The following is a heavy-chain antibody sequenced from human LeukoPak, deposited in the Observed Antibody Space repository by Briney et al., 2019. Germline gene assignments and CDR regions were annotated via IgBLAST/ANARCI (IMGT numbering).Heavy chain of an antibody. Sequence: GGSLRLSCAASGFTFSSYSMNWVRQAPGKGLEWVSSISSSSSYIYYADSVKGRFTISRDNAKNSLYLQMNSLRAEDTAVYYCAGSTGPYDILTGYSDYWGQGTLVTVSS. D-gene: IGHD3-9*01. V-gene: IGHV3-21*01. CDR2: ISSSSSYI. J-gene: IGHJ4*02. CDR3: AGSTGPYDILTGYSDY. CDR1: GFTFSSYS.